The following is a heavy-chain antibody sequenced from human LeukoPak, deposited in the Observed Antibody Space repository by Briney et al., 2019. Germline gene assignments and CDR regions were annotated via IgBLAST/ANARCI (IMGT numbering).Heavy chain of an antibody. V-gene: IGHV4-34*01. CDR2: INHSGST. D-gene: IGHD4-17*01. CDR3: ARLHPLRRGHYYYYMDV. Sequence: PSETLSLTXAVYGGSFSGYCWTWIRQPPGKGLEWIGEINHSGSTNYNPSLKSRVAISVDTSKNQFSLKLSSVTAADTAVYYCARLHPLRRGHYYYYMDVWGKGTTVTVSS. J-gene: IGHJ6*03. CDR1: GGSFSGYC.